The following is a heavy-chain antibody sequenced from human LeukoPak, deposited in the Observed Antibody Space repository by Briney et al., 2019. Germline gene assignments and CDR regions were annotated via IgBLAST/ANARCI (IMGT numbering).Heavy chain of an antibody. CDR2: IIPIFGTA. V-gene: IGHV1-69*13. D-gene: IGHD2-15*01. Sequence: SVKVSCKASGRTFSSYAISWVRQAPGQGLEWMGGIIPIFGTANYAQKFQGRVTITPDESTSTAYMELSSLRSEDTAVYYRARDYESATAVWFDPWGQGTLVTVSS. CDR1: GRTFSSYA. J-gene: IGHJ5*02. CDR3: ARDYESATAVWFDP.